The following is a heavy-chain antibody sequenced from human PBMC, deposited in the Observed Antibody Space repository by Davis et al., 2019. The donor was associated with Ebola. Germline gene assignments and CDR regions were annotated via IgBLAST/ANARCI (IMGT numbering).Heavy chain of an antibody. V-gene: IGHV3-9*01. CDR3: AKDSSSVPYYYYGMDV. D-gene: IGHD6-6*01. J-gene: IGHJ6*02. Sequence: GGSLRLSCAASGFTFDDYAMHWVRQAPGKGLEWVSGISWNSGSIGYADSVKGRFTISRDNAKNSLYLQMNSLRAEDTALHYCAKDSSSVPYYYYGMDVWGQGTTVTVSS. CDR2: ISWNSGSI. CDR1: GFTFDDYA.